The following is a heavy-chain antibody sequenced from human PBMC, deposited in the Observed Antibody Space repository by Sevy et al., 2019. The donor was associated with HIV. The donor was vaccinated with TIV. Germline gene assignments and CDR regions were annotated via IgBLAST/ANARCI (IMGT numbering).Heavy chain of an antibody. CDR2: IRSKAYGGTT. CDR1: GFTFGDYA. CDR3: TRGALERRGYCSGGSCYDGSDP. D-gene: IGHD2-15*01. J-gene: IGHJ5*02. V-gene: IGHV3-49*03. Sequence: GGYLRLSCTASGFTFGDYAMSWFRQAPGKGLEWVGFIRSKAYGGTTEYAASVKGRFTISRDDSKSIAYLQMNSLKTEDTAVYYCTRGALERRGYCSGGSCYDGSDPWGQGTLVTVSS.